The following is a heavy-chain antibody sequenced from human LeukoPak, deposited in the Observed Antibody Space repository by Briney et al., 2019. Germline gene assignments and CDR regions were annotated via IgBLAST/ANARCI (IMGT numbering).Heavy chain of an antibody. V-gene: IGHV1-69*13. J-gene: IGHJ4*02. Sequence: ASVKVSCKASGGTFSSYAISWVRQAPGQGLEWMGGIIPIFGTANYAQKLQGRVTITADESTSTAYMELSSLRSEDTAVYYCARASRGWYGFGYWGQGTLVTVSS. CDR1: GGTFSSYA. CDR3: ARASRGWYGFGY. D-gene: IGHD6-19*01. CDR2: IIPIFGTA.